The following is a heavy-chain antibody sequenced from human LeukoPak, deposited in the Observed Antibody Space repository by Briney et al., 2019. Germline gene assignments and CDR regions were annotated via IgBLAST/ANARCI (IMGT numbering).Heavy chain of an antibody. J-gene: IGHJ3*02. V-gene: IGHV4-39*01. D-gene: IGHD6-19*01. CDR2: VYYSGST. Sequence: SETLSLTCTVSGGSMSSSSHYWGWIRQSPGKGLEWIGCVYYSGSTYYNPPLKSRVTISVDTSKNQFSLDLRSGTAADTAIYYCARNVAAFRRLDVFDIWGPGTMVTVSS. CDR3: ARNVAAFRRLDVFDI. CDR1: GGSMSSSSHY.